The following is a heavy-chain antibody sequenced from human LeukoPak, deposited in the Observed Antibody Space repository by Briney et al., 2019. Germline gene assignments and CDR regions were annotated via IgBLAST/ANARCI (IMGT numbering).Heavy chain of an antibody. D-gene: IGHD6-19*01. CDR3: AKETTVAGFYPYFDY. V-gene: IGHV3-23*01. CDR1: GFTFTDYA. CDR2: ISGGGTRT. Sequence: GGSLRLSCAASGFTFTDYAMSWVRQAPGKGLEWVSGISGGGTRTYYADSVKGRFTISRDNSKYTLYLQMSSLRAEDTAVYYCAKETTVAGFYPYFDYWGQGTLVTVSS. J-gene: IGHJ4*02.